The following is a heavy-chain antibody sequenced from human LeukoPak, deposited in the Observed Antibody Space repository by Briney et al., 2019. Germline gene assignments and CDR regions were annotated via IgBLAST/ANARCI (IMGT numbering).Heavy chain of an antibody. CDR3: ARKSIVGGLFDP. D-gene: IGHD2-15*01. Sequence: SETLSLTCTVSGGSIRSSYYYWGWIRQPPGKGLEWIGYIYYSGSTYYNPSLKSRVTISVDTSKNQFSLKLSSVTAADTAVYYCARKSIVGGLFDPWGQGTLVTVSS. J-gene: IGHJ5*02. V-gene: IGHV4-30-4*08. CDR2: IYYSGST. CDR1: GGSIRSSYYY.